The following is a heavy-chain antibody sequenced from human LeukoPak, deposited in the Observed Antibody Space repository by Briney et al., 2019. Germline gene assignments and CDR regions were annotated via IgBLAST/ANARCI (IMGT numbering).Heavy chain of an antibody. CDR1: GFTIGDYA. J-gene: IGHJ4*02. CDR2: IRTKAYGGQT. CDR3: ARELSGSYYDFAY. Sequence: RSLCLSCTASGFTIGDYAMSWVRQAPGKGLEWVGFIRTKAYGGQTEHAASVKGRFPISRDDSKSIVYVQMNSLKTEDTAVYYCARELSGSYYDFAYWGQGTLVTVSS. D-gene: IGHD1-26*01. V-gene: IGHV3-49*04.